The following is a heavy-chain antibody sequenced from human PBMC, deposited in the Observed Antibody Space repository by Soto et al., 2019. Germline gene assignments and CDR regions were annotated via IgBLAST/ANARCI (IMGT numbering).Heavy chain of an antibody. Sequence: QVQLVQSGAEVKKPGSSVKVSCKASGGTFSSYAISWVRQAPGQGLEWMGGIITIFGTANYAQKFQGRVTITADESTSTAYMERSSLRSEDTAVYYCAGEFLEWGKYDVWGQGTTVTVSS. CDR3: AGEFLEWGKYDV. D-gene: IGHD3-3*01. CDR2: IITIFGTA. V-gene: IGHV1-69*12. J-gene: IGHJ6*02. CDR1: GGTFSSYA.